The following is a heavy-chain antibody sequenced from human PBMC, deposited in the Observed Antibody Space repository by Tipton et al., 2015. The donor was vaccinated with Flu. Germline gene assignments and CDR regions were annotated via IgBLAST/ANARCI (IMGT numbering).Heavy chain of an antibody. V-gene: IGHV1-2*02. CDR2: INPNSGGT. CDR1: GYTFTGYY. CDR3: ASTKSGQLWPFDY. J-gene: IGHJ4*02. Sequence: QLVQSGPEVKKPGASVKVSCKASGYTFTGYYMHWVRQAPGQGLERMGWINPNSGGTNYAQTFQGRVTMARDTSISTAYMELSRLRSDDTAVYYCASTKSGQLWPFDYWGQGTLVTVSS. D-gene: IGHD5-18*01.